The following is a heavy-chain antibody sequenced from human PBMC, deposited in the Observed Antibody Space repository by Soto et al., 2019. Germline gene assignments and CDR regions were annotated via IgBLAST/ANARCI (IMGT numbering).Heavy chain of an antibody. CDR1: GFTFSSYA. Sequence: EVQLLESGGGLVQPGGSLRLSCAASGFTFSSYAMSWVSQAPGKGLKWVSAISGSGGNTYYADSVKGRFTISRDNSKNTLYLQMNSLRAEDTAVYYCAKGGASYWYFDLWGRGTLVTVSS. J-gene: IGHJ2*01. CDR3: AKGGASYWYFDL. CDR2: ISGSGGNT. V-gene: IGHV3-23*01. D-gene: IGHD3-16*01.